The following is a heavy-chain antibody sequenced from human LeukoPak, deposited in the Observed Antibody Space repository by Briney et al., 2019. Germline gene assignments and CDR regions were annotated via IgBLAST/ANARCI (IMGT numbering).Heavy chain of an antibody. CDR1: GFTVSSNY. Sequence: GGSLRLSCEASGFTVSSNYMAWVRQAPGKGLEWVSVIYSGGSTYYADSVKGRFTISRDNSKNTLYLQMNSLRAEDTAVYYCARSRLFFDYWGQGTLVTVSS. J-gene: IGHJ4*02. V-gene: IGHV3-53*01. D-gene: IGHD4/OR15-4a*01. CDR3: ARSRLFFDY. CDR2: IYSGGST.